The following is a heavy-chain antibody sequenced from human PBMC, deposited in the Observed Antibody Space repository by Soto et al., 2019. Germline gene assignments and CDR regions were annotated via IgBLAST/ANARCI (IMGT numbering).Heavy chain of an antibody. V-gene: IGHV1-2*04. J-gene: IGHJ6*02. Sequence: ASVKVSCKASGYTFTGYYMHWVRQAPGQGLEWMGWINPNSGGTNYAQKFQGWVTMTRDTSISTAYMELSRLRSDDTAVYYCAREARIAAVCTEDYYYYGMDVWGQGTTVTVSS. D-gene: IGHD6-13*01. CDR2: INPNSGGT. CDR3: AREARIAAVCTEDYYYYGMDV. CDR1: GYTFTGYY.